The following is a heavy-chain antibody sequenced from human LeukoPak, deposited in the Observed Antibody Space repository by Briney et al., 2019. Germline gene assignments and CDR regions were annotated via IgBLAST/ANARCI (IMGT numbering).Heavy chain of an antibody. Sequence: GGSLRLSCAASVFTFSSYAMSWVRQAPGKGLEWVSAISGSGGSTYYADSVKGRFTISRDNSKNTLYLQMNSLRAEDTAVYYCASEYYYDSSGYSPDYWGQGTLVTVSS. CDR3: ASEYYYDSSGYSPDY. J-gene: IGHJ4*02. D-gene: IGHD3-22*01. CDR1: VFTFSSYA. V-gene: IGHV3-23*01. CDR2: ISGSGGST.